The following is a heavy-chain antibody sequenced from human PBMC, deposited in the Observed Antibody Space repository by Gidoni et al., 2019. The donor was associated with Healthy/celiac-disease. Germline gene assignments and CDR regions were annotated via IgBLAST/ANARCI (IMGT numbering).Heavy chain of an antibody. Sequence: EVQLVESGGGLVQPGGSLRLSCAASGFTFSSSAMSWFRQDPGKGLEWVSAISGSGGSTYYADSVKGRFTISRDNSKNTLYLQMNSLRAEDTAVYYCAKVLKTPPMHHYSSGSYYFDYWGQGTLVTVSS. J-gene: IGHJ4*02. V-gene: IGHV3-23*04. D-gene: IGHD6-19*01. CDR1: GFTFSSSA. CDR2: ISGSGGST. CDR3: AKVLKTPPMHHYSSGSYYFDY.